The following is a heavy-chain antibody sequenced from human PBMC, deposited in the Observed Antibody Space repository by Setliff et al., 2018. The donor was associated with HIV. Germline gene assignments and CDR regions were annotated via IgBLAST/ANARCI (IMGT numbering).Heavy chain of an antibody. Sequence: GASVKVSCKASGGTFSSYATSWVRQAPGQGLEWMGGIIPIFGTANYAQKFQGRVTITTDESTSTAYMELSSLRSEDTAVYYCASDYYDSSGYPQGAFDIWGQGTMVTVSS. CDR2: IIPIFGTA. CDR3: ASDYYDSSGYPQGAFDI. V-gene: IGHV1-69*05. D-gene: IGHD3-22*01. CDR1: GGTFSSYA. J-gene: IGHJ3*02.